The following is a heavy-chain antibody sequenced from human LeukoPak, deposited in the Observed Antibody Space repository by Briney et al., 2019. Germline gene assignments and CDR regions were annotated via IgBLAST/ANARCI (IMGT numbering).Heavy chain of an antibody. CDR1: GYSFTSYW. J-gene: IGHJ5*02. D-gene: IGHD1-1*01. CDR2: IYPGDSDT. CDR3: ARCHNWNGVGWFDP. V-gene: IGHV5-51*01. Sequence: GESLKISCKGSGYSFTSYWNGWVRQMPGKGLEWMGVIYPGDSDTRYSPSFQGQVTISADKSISTAYLQWSSLKASDTAMYYCARCHNWNGVGWFDPWGQGTLVTVSS.